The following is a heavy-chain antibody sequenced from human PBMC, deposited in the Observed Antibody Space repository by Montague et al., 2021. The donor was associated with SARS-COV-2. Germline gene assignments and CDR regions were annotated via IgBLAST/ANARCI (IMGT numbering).Heavy chain of an antibody. J-gene: IGHJ4*02. D-gene: IGHD3-22*01. Sequence: SLRLSCAVSGFTFSAFAMIWVRQPPGKGLESVALISHDGIDEHCADSMKGRFTISRDNSQNTLFLQMNRLRPEDTAMYYCARAYSEGISGRLDQWGQGTLVTVSS. CDR1: GFTFSAFA. CDR2: ISHDGIDE. V-gene: IGHV3-30*04. CDR3: ARAYSEGISGRLDQ.